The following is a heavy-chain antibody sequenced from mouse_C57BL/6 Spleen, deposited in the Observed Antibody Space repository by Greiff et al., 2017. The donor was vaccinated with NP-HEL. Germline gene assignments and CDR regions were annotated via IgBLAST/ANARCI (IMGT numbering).Heavy chain of an antibody. CDR1: GYTFTDYY. V-gene: IGHV1-18*01. CDR3: AKASQGCAY. D-gene: IGHD6-2*01. Sequence: VQLKQSGPELVKPGASVKISCKASGYTFTDYYMDWVKQSHGKSLEWIGDINPNNGGTIYNQKFKGKATLTVDKSSSTAYMELRSLTSEDTAACYCAKASQGCAYWGKGTLVTVAA. CDR2: INPNNGGT. J-gene: IGHJ3*01.